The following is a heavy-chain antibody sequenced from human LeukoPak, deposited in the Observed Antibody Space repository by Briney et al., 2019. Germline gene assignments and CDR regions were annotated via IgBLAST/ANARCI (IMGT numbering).Heavy chain of an antibody. J-gene: IGHJ4*02. CDR3: ARYPTVAGTLFDY. CDR1: GYSFTSYW. V-gene: IGHV5-51*01. CDR2: IYPGDSDT. D-gene: IGHD6-19*01. Sequence: GESLKISCKGSGYSFTSYWIGWVRQMPGKGLEWMGTIYPGDSDTRYSPSFQGQVTISADKSISTAYLQWSSLKASDTAMYYCARYPTVAGTLFDYWGQGTLVTVSS.